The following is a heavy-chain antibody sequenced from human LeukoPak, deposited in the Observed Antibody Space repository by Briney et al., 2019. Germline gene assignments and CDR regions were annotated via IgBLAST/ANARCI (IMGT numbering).Heavy chain of an antibody. D-gene: IGHD2-2*01. J-gene: IGHJ6*02. CDR3: ARGDGYCSSTSCYGWMDYYYGMDV. CDR2: INHSGST. V-gene: IGHV4-34*01. Sequence: PSETLSLTCAVYGGSFSGYYWSWIRQPPGKGLEWIGEINHSGSTNYNPSLKSRVTISVDTSKNQFSLKLSSVTAADTAVYYCARGDGYCSSTSCYGWMDYYYGMDVWGQGTTVTVSS. CDR1: GGSFSGYY.